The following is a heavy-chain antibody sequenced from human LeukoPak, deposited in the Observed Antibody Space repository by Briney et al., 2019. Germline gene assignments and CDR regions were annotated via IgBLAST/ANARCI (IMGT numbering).Heavy chain of an antibody. D-gene: IGHD6-13*01. CDR2: IRYDGSNK. CDR3: AKDWSSSWYSLVDY. Sequence: GGSLRLSCAVSGFTFSSYGMHWVRQAPGKGLEWVAFIRYDGSNKYYADSVKGRFTISRDNSKNTLYLQMNSLRAEDTAVYYCAKDWSSSWYSLVDYWGQGTLVTVSS. CDR1: GFTFSSYG. V-gene: IGHV3-30*02. J-gene: IGHJ4*02.